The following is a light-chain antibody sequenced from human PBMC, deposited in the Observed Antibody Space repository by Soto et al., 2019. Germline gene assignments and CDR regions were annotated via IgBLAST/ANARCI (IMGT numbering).Light chain of an antibody. V-gene: IGKV1-39*01. CDR1: QSISSY. J-gene: IGKJ1*01. CDR3: QQYNSYSPTWT. CDR2: AAS. Sequence: DIQMTQSPSSLSASVGDRVTITCRASQSISSYLNWYQQKPGKAPKLLTYAASSLQSGVPSRFSGSGSGTDFTLTISSLQPEDFATYYCQQYNSYSPTWTFGQGTKVDIK.